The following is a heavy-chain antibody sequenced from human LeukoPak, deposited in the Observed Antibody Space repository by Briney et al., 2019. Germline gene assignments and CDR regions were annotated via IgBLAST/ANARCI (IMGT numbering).Heavy chain of an antibody. D-gene: IGHD2-2*01. CDR1: GYTFTDYY. Sequence: GPSVKVSCKASGYTFTDYYMHWVRQAPGQGLEWMGRINPKSGGSNYAQSFQGRVTMTRDTSINTAYMELSGLRSDGTAVYYCARGTSSSPYYFDYWGQGTLVTVSS. J-gene: IGHJ4*02. CDR3: ARGTSSSPYYFDY. CDR2: INPKSGGS. V-gene: IGHV1-2*06.